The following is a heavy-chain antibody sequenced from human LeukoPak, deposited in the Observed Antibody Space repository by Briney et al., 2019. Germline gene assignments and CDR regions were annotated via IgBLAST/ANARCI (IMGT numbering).Heavy chain of an antibody. J-gene: IGHJ4*02. CDR1: GFTFSRCG. D-gene: IGHD3-16*01. Sequence: GGSLRLSXAASGFTFSRCGMHWVRQAPGKGLEWVAFIRYDGSNKHYTDSVKGRFTISRDDSRNTVHLQMNSLRAEDTAVYYRARASYDYIWGTTDYWGQGILVTVSS. CDR2: IRYDGSNK. V-gene: IGHV3-30*02. CDR3: ARASYDYIWGTTDY.